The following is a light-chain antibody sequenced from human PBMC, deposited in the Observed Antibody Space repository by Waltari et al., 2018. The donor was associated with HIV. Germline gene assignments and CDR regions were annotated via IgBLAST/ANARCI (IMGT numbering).Light chain of an antibody. Sequence: DIQLTQSPSFLSASVGDRVPFTCRASQGISSYFAWYQQKPGKAPKLLIYAASTLQSGVPSRFSGSGSGTEFTLTISSLQPEDFATYYCQQLNSYPRTFGQGTKVEI. V-gene: IGKV1-9*01. CDR1: QGISSY. CDR3: QQLNSYPRT. CDR2: AAS. J-gene: IGKJ1*01.